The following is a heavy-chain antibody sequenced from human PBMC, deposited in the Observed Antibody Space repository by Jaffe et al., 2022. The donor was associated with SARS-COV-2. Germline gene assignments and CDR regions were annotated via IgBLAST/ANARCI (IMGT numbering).Heavy chain of an antibody. D-gene: IGHD5-18*01. CDR2: IYYSGST. CDR1: GGSISSYY. V-gene: IGHV4-59*01. J-gene: IGHJ4*02. Sequence: QVQLQESGPGLVKPSETLSLTCTVSGGSISSYYWSWIRQPPGKGLEWIGYIYYSGSTNYNPSLKSRVTISVDTSKNQFSLKLSSVTAADTAVYYCARVGGYSYGYAFDYWGQGTLVTVSS. CDR3: ARVGGYSYGYAFDY.